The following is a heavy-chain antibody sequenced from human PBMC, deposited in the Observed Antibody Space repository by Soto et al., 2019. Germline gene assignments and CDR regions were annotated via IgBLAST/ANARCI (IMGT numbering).Heavy chain of an antibody. CDR3: AKANRHCSGNSCYYFDY. V-gene: IGHV3-23*01. CDR2: ISSPDNSGRT. CDR1: GFTFSTYG. J-gene: IGHJ4*02. D-gene: IGHD2-15*01. Sequence: EVPLLESGGGLVQPGGSLRLSCAASGFTFSTYGMNWVRQAPGKGLEWVSTISSPDNSGRTYYADSLQGRFTISRDNSQNTLYLQMNSLTAEDTAVYYCAKANRHCSGNSCYYFDYSGQGTLVTVSS.